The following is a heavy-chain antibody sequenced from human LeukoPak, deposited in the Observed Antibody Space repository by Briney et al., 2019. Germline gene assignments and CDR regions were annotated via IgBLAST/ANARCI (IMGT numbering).Heavy chain of an antibody. V-gene: IGHV3-74*01. J-gene: IGHJ4*02. CDR2: INNDGSST. D-gene: IGHD6-19*01. CDR1: GFTLSSNW. Sequence: GSLRLSCAASGFTLSSNWMHWVRQAPGKGLVWVSRINNDGSSTSYADSVKGRFTISRDNAKDTLFLQMNSLRAEDTAVYYCVRYSSGWNWGQGTLVTVSS. CDR3: VRYSSGWN.